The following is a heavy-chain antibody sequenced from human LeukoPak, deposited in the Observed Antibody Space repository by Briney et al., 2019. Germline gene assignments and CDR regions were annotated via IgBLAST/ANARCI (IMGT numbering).Heavy chain of an antibody. V-gene: IGHV3-66*02. CDR3: ARDASNDFWSGYFRH. CDR2: IYSGGST. D-gene: IGHD3-3*01. CDR1: GFTVSSNY. J-gene: IGHJ1*01. Sequence: PGGSLRLSCAASGFTVSSNYMSWVRQAPGKGLEWVSVIYSGGSTCYADSVKGRFTISRDNSKNTLYLQMNSLRAEDTAVYYCARDASNDFWSGYFRHWGQGTLVTVSS.